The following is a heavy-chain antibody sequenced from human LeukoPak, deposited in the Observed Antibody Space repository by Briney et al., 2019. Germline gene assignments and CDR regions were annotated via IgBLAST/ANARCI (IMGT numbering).Heavy chain of an antibody. CDR1: GGSISSYY. Sequence: SETLSFTCTVSGGSISSYYWSWIRQPPGKGLEWIGYIYTSGSTNYNPSLKSRVTISVDTSKNQFSLKLSSVTAADTAVYYCATYVVPADSDYYYYYMDVWGKGTTVTVSS. CDR3: ATYVVPADSDYYYYYMDV. D-gene: IGHD2-2*01. J-gene: IGHJ6*03. CDR2: IYTSGST. V-gene: IGHV4-4*09.